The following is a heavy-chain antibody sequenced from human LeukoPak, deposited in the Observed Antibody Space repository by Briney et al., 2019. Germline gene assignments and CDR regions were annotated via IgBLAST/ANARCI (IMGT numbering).Heavy chain of an antibody. CDR3: ARAGKTYYYGTSVYYH. CDR1: GYTFTSFG. V-gene: IGHV1-18*01. J-gene: IGHJ5*02. Sequence: ASVKVSCKASGYTFTSFGISWVRQAPGQGLEWMGWISACNGNTNYAQKFQGRVTMTTDTSTNTAYMDLRSLRSDDTAVYYCARAGKTYYYGTSVYYHWGQGTLVTVSS. D-gene: IGHD3-22*01. CDR2: ISACNGNT.